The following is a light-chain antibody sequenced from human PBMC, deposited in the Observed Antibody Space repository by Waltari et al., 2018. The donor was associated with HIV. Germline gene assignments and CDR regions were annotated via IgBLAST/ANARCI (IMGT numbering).Light chain of an antibody. CDR1: QSIKTW. J-gene: IGKJ1*01. CDR3: QQYNPYPWT. V-gene: IGKV1-5*03. CDR2: KAS. Sequence: EIQMTQSPSTMSAFVRDRVTITCRASQSIKTWLAWYQQKPGKAPKLLIYKASTLESGVPSRFSGSGSGTEFTLTISSLQPDDFASYYCQQYNPYPWTFGQGTKVEIK.